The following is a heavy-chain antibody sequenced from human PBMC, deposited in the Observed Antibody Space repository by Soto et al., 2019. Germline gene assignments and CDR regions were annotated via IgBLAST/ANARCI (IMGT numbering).Heavy chain of an antibody. J-gene: IGHJ4*02. CDR2: IYYSGST. D-gene: IGHD2-15*01. CDR3: ARRVCSGGSCYPGSFDY. CDR1: GGSISSYY. V-gene: IGHV4-59*01. Sequence: PWETLSLTCTVSGGSISSYYWSWIRQPPGKGLEWIGYIYYSGSTNYNPSLKSRVTISVDTPKNQFSLKLSSATAADTAVYYCARRVCSGGSCYPGSFDYWGQGTLVTVSS.